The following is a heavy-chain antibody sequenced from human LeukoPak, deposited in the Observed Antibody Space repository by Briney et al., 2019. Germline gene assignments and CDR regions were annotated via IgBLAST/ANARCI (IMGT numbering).Heavy chain of an antibody. CDR3: ARDGGWLQTQNHYYYHGMDV. Sequence: WASVKVSCKASGGTFSTYAITWVRQAPGQGLEWMGRILPIFDMANYAQKFQGSVTITADTSTRTAYMELSSLRSDDTAVYYCARDGGWLQTQNHYYYHGMDVWGQGTTVTVSS. J-gene: IGHJ6*02. CDR1: GGTFSTYA. V-gene: IGHV1-69*04. CDR2: ILPIFDMA. D-gene: IGHD5-24*01.